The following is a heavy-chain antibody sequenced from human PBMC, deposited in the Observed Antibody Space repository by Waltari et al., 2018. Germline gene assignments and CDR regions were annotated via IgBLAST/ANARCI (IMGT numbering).Heavy chain of an antibody. CDR2: MYATGSV. CDR3: VRRHTGLFPAH. V-gene: IGHV4-38-2*02. CDR1: GFSINSGSY. J-gene: IGHJ4*02. Sequence: QVQLQESGPGLVNPSETLSLTCTVSGFSINSGSYWAWIRQPPGMGLEWIGSMYATGSVYYNSSLNGRVIISIDTSKTQISLKLTFLTAADTAVYYCVRRHTGLFPAHWGQGALITVSS.